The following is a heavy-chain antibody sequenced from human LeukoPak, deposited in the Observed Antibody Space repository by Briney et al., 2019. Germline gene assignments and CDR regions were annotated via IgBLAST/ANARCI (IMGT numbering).Heavy chain of an antibody. J-gene: IGHJ4*02. V-gene: IGHV3-30-3*01. CDR3: ARNRPGIAAAGTLDY. Sequence: GGSLRLSYAASGFTFSSYAMHWVRQAPGKGLEWVAVISYDGSNKYYADSVKGRFTISRDNSKNTLYLQMNSRRAEDTAVYYCARNRPGIAAAGTLDYWGQGTLVTVSS. CDR2: ISYDGSNK. CDR1: GFTFSSYA. D-gene: IGHD6-13*01.